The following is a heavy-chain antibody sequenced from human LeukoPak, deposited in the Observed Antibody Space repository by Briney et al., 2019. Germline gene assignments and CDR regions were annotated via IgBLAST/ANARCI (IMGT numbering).Heavy chain of an antibody. CDR2: ISYDGSNK. J-gene: IGHJ4*02. D-gene: IGHD4/OR15-4a*01. Sequence: PGGSLRLSCAASGFTFSSYAMHWVRQAPGKGLEWVAVISYDGSNKYYADSVKGRFTISRDNSKNTLYLQMNSLRAEDTAVYYCARVYFGAFFDQWGQGSLVTVSS. CDR1: GFTFSSYA. CDR3: ARVYFGAFFDQ. V-gene: IGHV3-30-3*01.